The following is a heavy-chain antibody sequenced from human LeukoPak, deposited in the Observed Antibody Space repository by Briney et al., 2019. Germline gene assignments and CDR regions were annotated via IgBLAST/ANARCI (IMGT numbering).Heavy chain of an antibody. V-gene: IGHV1-2*02. Sequence: ASVKVSCKASGYTFTGYYIHWVRQAPGQGPEWMGWINPNSGGTNYVQKFQGRVTMTRDTSISTAYMELRRLRSDDTAVYYCARVKGDSSPGYYYYYGMDVWGQGTTVTVSS. CDR2: INPNSGGT. CDR3: ARVKGDSSPGYYYYYGMDV. CDR1: GYTFTGYY. J-gene: IGHJ6*02. D-gene: IGHD6-13*01.